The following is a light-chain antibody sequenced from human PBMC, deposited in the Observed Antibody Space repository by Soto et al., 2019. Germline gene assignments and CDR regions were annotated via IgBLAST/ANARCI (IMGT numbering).Light chain of an antibody. J-gene: IGKJ4*02. Sequence: EIVMTQSPATLSVSLGERVTLSCRASQSVFSSLAWYQQKPGQAPRLLIYGAATRPIGIPARFSGSGSGTEFPLTISSLQSEDFAFYYCQQYHSWPAFGRGTRVEIK. CDR2: GAA. CDR3: QQYHSWPA. CDR1: QSVFSS. V-gene: IGKV3-15*01.